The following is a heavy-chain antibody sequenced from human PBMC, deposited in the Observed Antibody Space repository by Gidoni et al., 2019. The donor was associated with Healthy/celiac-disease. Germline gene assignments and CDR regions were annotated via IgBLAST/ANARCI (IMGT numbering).Heavy chain of an antibody. V-gene: IGHV3-30-3*01. D-gene: IGHD3-22*01. J-gene: IGHJ1*01. CDR2: ISYDGSNK. CDR1: GFTFSSYA. CDR3: ARGGSGYYYVGYFQH. Sequence: QVQLVASGGCVVQPGRSLRLSCSASGFTFSSYAMHWVRQAPGKGLEWVAVISYDGSNKYYADSVKGRFTISRDNSKNTLYLQMNSLRAEDTAVYYCARGGSGYYYVGYFQHWGQGTLVTVSS.